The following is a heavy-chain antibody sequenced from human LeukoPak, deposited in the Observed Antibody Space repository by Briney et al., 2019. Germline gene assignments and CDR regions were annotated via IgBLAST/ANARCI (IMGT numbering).Heavy chain of an antibody. J-gene: IGHJ5*02. CDR3: ATDLIHYYGSGAKT. V-gene: IGHV3-21*01. Sequence: GGSLRHSCAASGFTFSTYSMNWVRQAPGKGLEWVSSITSSSSYIYYTDSAKGRFTISRDNAKNSLYLQMNSLRAEDTAVYYCATDLIHYYGSGAKTWGQGTLVTVSS. CDR2: ITSSSSYI. CDR1: GFTFSTYS. D-gene: IGHD3-10*01.